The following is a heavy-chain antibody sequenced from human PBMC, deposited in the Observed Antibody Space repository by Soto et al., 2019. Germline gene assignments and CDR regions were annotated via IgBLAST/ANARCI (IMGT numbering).Heavy chain of an antibody. V-gene: IGHV3-74*01. D-gene: IGHD3-22*01. J-gene: IGHJ4*02. Sequence: GGSLRLSCAASGFTFSSYWMHWVRQAPGKGLVWVSRINSDGSSTSYADSVKGRFTISRDNAKNTLYLQMNSLRAEDTAVYYCARVSDRGLAPPPFDCWGQGTLVTVSS. CDR1: GFTFSSYW. CDR3: ARVSDRGLAPPPFDC. CDR2: INSDGSST.